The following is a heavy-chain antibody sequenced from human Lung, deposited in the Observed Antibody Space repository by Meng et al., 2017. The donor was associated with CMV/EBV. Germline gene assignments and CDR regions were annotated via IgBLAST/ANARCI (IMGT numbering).Heavy chain of an antibody. Sequence: QVQLVQPGAEVKKPXXSAKVSCMGSEYTFTSYAMHWLRQAPGQRLEWMGWINAGNGNTKYSQRFQGRVTITRDTSASTAYMELSSLRSEDTTVYYCARAGYDSSGYYPQPFDYWGQGTLVTVST. J-gene: IGHJ4*02. V-gene: IGHV1-3*01. CDR3: ARAGYDSSGYYPQPFDY. D-gene: IGHD3-22*01. CDR1: EYTFTSYA. CDR2: INAGNGNT.